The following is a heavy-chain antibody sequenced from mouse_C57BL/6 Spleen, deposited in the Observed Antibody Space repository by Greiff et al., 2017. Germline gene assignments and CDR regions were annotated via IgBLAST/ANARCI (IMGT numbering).Heavy chain of an antibody. CDR2: IWWDDDK. CDR1: GFSLSTFGMG. D-gene: IGHD1-1*01. J-gene: IGHJ1*03. Sequence: QVTLKVSGPGILQPSQTLSLTCSSSGFSLSTFGMGVGWIRQPSGKGLEWLAHIWWDDDKYYNPDLKSRHKNAKDTSKNQVFLKIANVDTAATATYDFARIGTTVVAGDFDVWGTGTTVTVSS. V-gene: IGHV8-8*01. CDR3: ARIGTTVVAGDFDV.